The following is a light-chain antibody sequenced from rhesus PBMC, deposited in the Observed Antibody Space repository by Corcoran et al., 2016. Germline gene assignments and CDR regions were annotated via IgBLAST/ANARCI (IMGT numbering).Light chain of an antibody. CDR1: QGISNW. CDR2: RAS. CDR3: QQHDNSPYS. J-gene: IGKJ2*01. V-gene: IGKV1-69*01. Sequence: DIQMTQSPSSLSASVGDRVTITCRASQGISNWLAWYQQKPGKAPKLLIYRASNWETGVPSRFSGSGSVKDFTLTISSLQPEDIATYYCQQHDNSPYSFGQGTKVEIK.